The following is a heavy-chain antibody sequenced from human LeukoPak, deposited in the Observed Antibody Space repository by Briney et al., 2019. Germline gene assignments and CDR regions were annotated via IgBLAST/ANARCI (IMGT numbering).Heavy chain of an antibody. CDR1: GLTVNTYE. CDR3: VRQGRSYSRGHFDY. D-gene: IGHD6-19*01. CDR2: ISGDGRDI. J-gene: IGHJ4*02. Sequence: GGSLRLSCAASGLTVNTYEMNWVRQAPGKGLEWVSYISGDGRDIYYADSVRGRFTISSDNAKNSLFLQMNSLRADDSAIYYCVRQGRSYSRGHFDYWGQGTLVTVSS. V-gene: IGHV3-48*03.